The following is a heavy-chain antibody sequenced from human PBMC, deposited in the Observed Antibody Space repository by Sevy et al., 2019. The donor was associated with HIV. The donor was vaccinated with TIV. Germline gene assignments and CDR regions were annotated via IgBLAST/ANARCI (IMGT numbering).Heavy chain of an antibody. CDR2: ISSSSSYI. CDR1: GFTFSSYS. Sequence: GGSLRLSCAASGFTFSSYSMNWVRQAPGKGLEWVSSISSSSSYIYYADSVKGRFTISRDNAKNSLYLQMNSLRAEYTAVYYCAREVRYGGDAFDIWVQGTMVTVSS. J-gene: IGHJ3*02. D-gene: IGHD4-17*01. CDR3: AREVRYGGDAFDI. V-gene: IGHV3-21*01.